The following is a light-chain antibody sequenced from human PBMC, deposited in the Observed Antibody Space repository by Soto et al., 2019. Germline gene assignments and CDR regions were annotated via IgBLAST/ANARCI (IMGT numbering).Light chain of an antibody. J-gene: IGKJ1*01. CDR1: QSISSRY. Sequence: EIVLTQSPGTLSLSPGARATLSCRASQSISSRYLAWYQQKPGQAPRLLMYGVSSRATGTPDRFSGSGSGTDFTLTISRLEPEDFAVYHCQQYDSSPTVGKGNKVDIK. CDR2: GVS. CDR3: QQYDSSPT. V-gene: IGKV3-20*01.